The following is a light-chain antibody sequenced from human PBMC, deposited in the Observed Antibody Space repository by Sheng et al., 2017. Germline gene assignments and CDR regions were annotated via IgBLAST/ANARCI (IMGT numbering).Light chain of an antibody. CDR1: QTIFST. J-gene: IGKJ5*01. Sequence: VLTQSPDTLSLSPGERAILSCRASQTIFSTSLAWYQQKPGQAPRLLIFGASTRATGIPARFSGSGSGTNFTLTISSLQSEDFAIYYCQQYNNWPPITFGPGTRLE. CDR3: QQYNNWPPIT. CDR2: GAS. V-gene: IGKV3-15*01.